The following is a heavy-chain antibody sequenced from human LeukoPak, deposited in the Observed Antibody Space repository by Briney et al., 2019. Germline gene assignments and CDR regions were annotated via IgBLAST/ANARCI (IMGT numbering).Heavy chain of an antibody. D-gene: IGHD2-2*01. J-gene: IGHJ4*02. Sequence: ASVKVSCKASGYTFSDYYLHWVRLAPGQGLEWMGRISPNSGGTDYAQKFQGKVTMTRDASISTVYMDLNRLRSDDTAIYYCARQLETTCWFDYWGQGTLVIVSS. CDR3: ARQLETTCWFDY. CDR1: GYTFSDYY. V-gene: IGHV1-2*06. CDR2: ISPNSGGT.